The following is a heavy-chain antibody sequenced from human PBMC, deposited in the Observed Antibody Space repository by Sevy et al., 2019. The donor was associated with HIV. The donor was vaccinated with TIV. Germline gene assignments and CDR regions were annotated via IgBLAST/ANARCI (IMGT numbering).Heavy chain of an antibody. CDR3: AGDHVKDGDLGDYYYYAMDV. D-gene: IGHD4-17*01. CDR1: GFTFSDYY. Sequence: GGSLRLSCAASGFTFSDYYLSWIRQAPGKGLEWLSYISGSANTIYYADSMKGPFTISTDNAKNSLYLQMNSLRAEDTAGYYSAGDHVKDGDLGDYYYYAMDVWGQGTSVTVSS. CDR2: ISGSANTI. J-gene: IGHJ6*02. V-gene: IGHV3-11*01.